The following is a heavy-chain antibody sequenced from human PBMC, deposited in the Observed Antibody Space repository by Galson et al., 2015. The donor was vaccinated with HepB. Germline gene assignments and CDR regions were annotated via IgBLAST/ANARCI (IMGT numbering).Heavy chain of an antibody. CDR2: ISYDGSNK. CDR1: GFTFSSYA. CDR3: ARQGYSGYDPPFETRPFDY. D-gene: IGHD5-12*01. V-gene: IGHV3-30-3*01. Sequence: SLRLSCAASGFTFSSYAMHWVRQAPGKGLEWVAVISYDGSNKYYADSVKGRFTISRDNSKNTLYLQMNSLRAEDTAVYYCARQGYSGYDPPFETRPFDYWGQGTLVTVSS. J-gene: IGHJ4*02.